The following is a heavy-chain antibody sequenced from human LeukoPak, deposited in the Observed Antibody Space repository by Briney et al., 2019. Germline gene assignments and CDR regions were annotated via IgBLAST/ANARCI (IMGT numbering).Heavy chain of an antibody. CDR1: GGTFSRYA. CDR2: IIPIFGTA. CDR3: ARDQRYFDWLAGPRGIFDY. Sequence: SVKVSCKASGGTFSRYAISWVRQAPGQGLEWMGGIIPIFGTADYAQKFQGRVTITADESTSTAYMELSSLRSEDTAVYYCARDQRYFDWLAGPRGIFDYWGQGTLVTVSS. V-gene: IGHV1-69*01. J-gene: IGHJ4*02. D-gene: IGHD3-9*01.